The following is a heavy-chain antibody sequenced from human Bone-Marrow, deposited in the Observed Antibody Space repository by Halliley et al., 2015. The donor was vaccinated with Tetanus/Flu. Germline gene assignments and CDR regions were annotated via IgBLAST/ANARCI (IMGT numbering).Heavy chain of an antibody. CDR3: ARGWYDNLAAFGI. J-gene: IGHJ3*02. CDR2: TI. Sequence: TIHYADSVKGQFTISRDNARNALYLQMNSLRAEDTALYYCARGWYDNLAAFGIWGQGTMVTVSS. D-gene: IGHD2-15*01. V-gene: IGHV3-48*03.